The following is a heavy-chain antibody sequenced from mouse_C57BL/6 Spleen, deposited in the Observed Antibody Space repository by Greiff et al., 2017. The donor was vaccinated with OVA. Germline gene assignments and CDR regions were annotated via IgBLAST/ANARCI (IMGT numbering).Heavy chain of an antibody. Sequence: QVQLQQPGAELVMPGASVKLSCKASGYTFTSYWMHWVKQRPGQGLEWIGEIDPSDSYTNYNQKFKGKSTLTVDKSSSTAYMQLSSLTSEDAAVSYCARGGSSDAMDYWGQGTSVTVSA. J-gene: IGHJ4*01. V-gene: IGHV1-69*01. CDR2: IDPSDSYT. CDR3: ARGGSSDAMDY. CDR1: GYTFTSYW. D-gene: IGHD1-1*01.